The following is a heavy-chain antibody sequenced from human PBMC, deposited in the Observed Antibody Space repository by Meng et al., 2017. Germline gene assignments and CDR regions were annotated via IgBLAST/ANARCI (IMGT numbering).Heavy chain of an antibody. CDR3: ARWSIYCSGGSCYSFDY. J-gene: IGHJ4*02. CDR1: GGSISSSNW. V-gene: IGHV4-4*02. D-gene: IGHD2-15*01. CDR2: IYHSGST. Sequence: QVQLQEAGPGLVKPSGTLSLTCAVSGGSISSSNWWSWGRQPPGKGLEWIGEIYHSGSTNYNPSLKSRVTISVDKSKNQFSLKLSSVTAADTAVYYCARWSIYCSGGSCYSFDYWGQGTLVTVSS.